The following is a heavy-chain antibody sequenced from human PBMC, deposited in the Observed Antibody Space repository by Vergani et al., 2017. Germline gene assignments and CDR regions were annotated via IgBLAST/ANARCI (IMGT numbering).Heavy chain of an antibody. D-gene: IGHD2-15*01. CDR1: GGSISAGYYF. Sequence: QVQLQASGPGRVKPSQTLSLTCTMSGGSISAGYYFWSWIRQPAGKGLEWLGHISASGNASHIPSLKTRVSMSVDTSKNQFSLTVTSVTAADTAIYFCARRRGWYYSGGNVHPLRTAFDVWGHGTVVTVSS. J-gene: IGHJ3*01. CDR3: ARRRGWYYSGGNVHPLRTAFDV. CDR2: ISASGNA. V-gene: IGHV4-61*02.